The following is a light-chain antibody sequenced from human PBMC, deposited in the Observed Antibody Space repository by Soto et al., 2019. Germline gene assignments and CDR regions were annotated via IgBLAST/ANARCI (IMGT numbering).Light chain of an antibody. CDR2: SNN. Sequence: QSVLTQPPSASGTPGQRVTISCSGSSSNIGSNTVSRYQQVPGTAPKLLIYSNNQRPSGVPDRFSGSKSGTSASLATSGLQSEDEADYYCAAWDDSLNALVFGTGTKVTVL. V-gene: IGLV1-44*01. CDR1: SSNIGSNT. CDR3: AAWDDSLNALV. J-gene: IGLJ1*01.